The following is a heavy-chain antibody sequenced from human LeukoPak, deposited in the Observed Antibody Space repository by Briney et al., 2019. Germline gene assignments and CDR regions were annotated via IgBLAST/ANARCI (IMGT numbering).Heavy chain of an antibody. CDR2: IYYSGST. CDR3: ASGTTVTTPFDY. Sequence: PSETLSLTCTVSGVSISSSSYYWGWIRQPPGKGLEWIGSIYYSGSTYYNPSLKSRVTISVDTSKNQFSLKLSSVTAADTAVYYCASGTTVTTPFDYWGQGTLVTVSS. J-gene: IGHJ4*02. V-gene: IGHV4-39*01. D-gene: IGHD4-17*01. CDR1: GVSISSSSYY.